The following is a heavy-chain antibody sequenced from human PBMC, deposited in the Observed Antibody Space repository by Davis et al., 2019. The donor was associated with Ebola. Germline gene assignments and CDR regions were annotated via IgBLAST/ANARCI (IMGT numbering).Heavy chain of an antibody. V-gene: IGHV1-3*01. J-gene: IGHJ4*02. Sequence: AASVKVSCKASGYTFTSYAMHWVRQAPGQRLEWMGWINAGNGNTKYSQKFQGRVTMTRDTSTSTVYMELSSLRSEDTAVYYCATVTTGLDYWGQGTLVTVSS. CDR3: ATVTTGLDY. CDR2: INAGNGNT. D-gene: IGHD4-17*01. CDR1: GYTFTSYA.